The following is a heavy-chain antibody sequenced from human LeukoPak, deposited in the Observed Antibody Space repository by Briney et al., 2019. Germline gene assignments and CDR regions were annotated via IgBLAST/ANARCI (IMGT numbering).Heavy chain of an antibody. V-gene: IGHV3-30-3*01. D-gene: IGHD5-12*01. Sequence: GGSLRLSCAASGFTFSSYAMHWVRQAPGKGLEWVAVISYDGSNKYYADSVKGRFTISRDNSKNTLYLQMNSLRAEDTAVYYCARVGYSGNDPKLDYWGQGTLVTVSS. J-gene: IGHJ4*02. CDR3: ARVGYSGNDPKLDY. CDR1: GFTFSSYA. CDR2: ISYDGSNK.